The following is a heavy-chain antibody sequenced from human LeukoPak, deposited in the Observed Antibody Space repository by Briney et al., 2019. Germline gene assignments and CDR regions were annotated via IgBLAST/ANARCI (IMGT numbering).Heavy chain of an antibody. CDR1: GFTFSSYA. V-gene: IGHV3-30*04. Sequence: PGRSLRLSCAASGFTFSSYAMHWVRQAPGKGLEWVAVISYDGSNKYYADSVKGRFTISRDNSKNTLYLQMNSLRAEDTAVYYCARDRFSSSWPPYFDYWGQGTLVTVSS. CDR2: ISYDGSNK. J-gene: IGHJ4*02. CDR3: ARDRFSSSWPPYFDY. D-gene: IGHD6-13*01.